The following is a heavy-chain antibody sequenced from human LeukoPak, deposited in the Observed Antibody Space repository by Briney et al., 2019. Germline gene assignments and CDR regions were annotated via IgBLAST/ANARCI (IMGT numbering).Heavy chain of an antibody. CDR1: GFTFSSYS. Sequence: PGGSLRLSCAASGFTFSSYSMNWVRQAPGKGLEWVSSISSSSYIYYADSVKGRSTISRDNAKNSLYLQMNSLRAEDTAVYYCARDRAYGYSYYFDYWGQGTLVTVSS. V-gene: IGHV3-21*01. J-gene: IGHJ4*02. D-gene: IGHD5-18*01. CDR2: ISSSSYI. CDR3: ARDRAYGYSYYFDY.